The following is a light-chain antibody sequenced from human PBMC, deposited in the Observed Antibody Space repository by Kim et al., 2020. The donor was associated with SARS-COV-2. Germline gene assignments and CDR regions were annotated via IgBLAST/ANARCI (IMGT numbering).Light chain of an antibody. CDR2: GKN. V-gene: IGLV3-19*01. Sequence: SSELTQDPAVSVALGQTVRITCQGDSLRSYYASWYQQKPGQAPVLVIYGKNNRPSGIPDRFSGSSSGNTASLTITGAQAEDEADYYCNSRASSGNHLLWV. J-gene: IGLJ3*02. CDR1: SLRSYY. CDR3: NSRASSGNHLLWV.